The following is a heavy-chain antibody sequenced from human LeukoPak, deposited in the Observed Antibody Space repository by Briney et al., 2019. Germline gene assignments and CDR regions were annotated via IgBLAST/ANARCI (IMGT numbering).Heavy chain of an antibody. V-gene: IGHV1-69*13. Sequence: GASGKVSCKGSGYTFTSYGISWVRQAPGQGLEWIGGIIPIFGTANYAQKFQGRVRFTADESTSTAYMELSSLRSEDTAVYYCARGDYYGPGSYYHLDMDVWGKGTTVTISS. CDR1: GYTFTSYG. D-gene: IGHD3-10*01. CDR3: ARGDYYGPGSYYHLDMDV. CDR2: IIPIFGTA. J-gene: IGHJ6*03.